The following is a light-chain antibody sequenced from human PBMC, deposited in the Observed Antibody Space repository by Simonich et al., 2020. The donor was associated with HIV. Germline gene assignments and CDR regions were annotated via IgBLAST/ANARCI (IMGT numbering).Light chain of an antibody. CDR1: SSDVGSYNL. CDR2: EGS. CDR3: CSYAGSSTVV. J-gene: IGLJ2*01. V-gene: IGLV2-23*01. Sequence: QSALTQPASVSGSPGQSITISCTGTSSDVGSYNLASLYQQHPGKAPKLMINEGSKRPSGVSNRFSGSKSGNTASLTISGLQAEDEADYYCCSYAGSSTVVFGGGTKLSVL.